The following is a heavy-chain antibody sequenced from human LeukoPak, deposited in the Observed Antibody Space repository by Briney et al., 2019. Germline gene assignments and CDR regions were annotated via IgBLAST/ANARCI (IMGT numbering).Heavy chain of an antibody. V-gene: IGHV3-11*04. Sequence: PGGSLRLSCAASGLTFSDYYMSWIRQAPGKGLEWITFISSSGTTQYYADSVRGRFTVSRDNAKSSLYLYLNSLRDEDTAVYYCAIQMTVIAVVPYFDYWGQGSQVTVSS. D-gene: IGHD3-22*01. CDR3: AIQMTVIAVVPYFDY. CDR1: GLTFSDYY. CDR2: ISSSGTTQ. J-gene: IGHJ4*02.